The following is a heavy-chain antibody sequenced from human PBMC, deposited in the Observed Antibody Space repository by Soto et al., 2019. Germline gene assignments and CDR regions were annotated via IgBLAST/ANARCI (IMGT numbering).Heavy chain of an antibody. CDR2: ISAYNGNT. CDR3: ARDSGNLGNWAYFLDY. CDR1: GYTFTDVG. D-gene: IGHD7-27*01. V-gene: IGHV1-18*01. Sequence: QGQLVQPGAEVKKPGASVKVSCKASGYTFTDVGISWVRQAPGQGLEGMGWISAYNGNTNYAHEVQDRVTMTTDTSTSTAYMELRNLTPDDTAVYFCARDSGNLGNWAYFLDYWGQGTLVTVSS. J-gene: IGHJ4*02.